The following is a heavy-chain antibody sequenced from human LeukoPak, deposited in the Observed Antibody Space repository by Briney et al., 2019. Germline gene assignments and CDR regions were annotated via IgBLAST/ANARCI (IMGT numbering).Heavy chain of an antibody. CDR3: ARGLYGSGSYEDY. Sequence: PGGSLRLSCAASGFTFSSYWMTWVRQAPGKGLEWVANIKQDGSKKYYVDSVKGRFTISRDNAKNSMYLEMNSLRAEDTAVYYCARGLYGSGSYEDYWGQGTLVTVSS. D-gene: IGHD3-10*01. J-gene: IGHJ4*02. CDR2: IKQDGSKK. V-gene: IGHV3-7*01. CDR1: GFTFSSYW.